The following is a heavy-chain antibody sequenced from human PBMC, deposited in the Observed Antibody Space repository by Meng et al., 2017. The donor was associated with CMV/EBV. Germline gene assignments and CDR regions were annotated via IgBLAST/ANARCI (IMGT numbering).Heavy chain of an antibody. D-gene: IGHD3-16*01. CDR1: GFTFSSYG. V-gene: IGHV3-30*02. CDR3: ALYVWGSWRGMDV. J-gene: IGHJ6*02. CDR2: IRYDGSNK. Sequence: GESLKISCAASGFTFSSYGMHWVRQAPGKGLEWVAFIRYDGSNKYYADSVKGRFTISRDNSKNTLYLQMNSLRSDDTAVYYCALYVWGSWRGMDVWGQGTTVTVSS.